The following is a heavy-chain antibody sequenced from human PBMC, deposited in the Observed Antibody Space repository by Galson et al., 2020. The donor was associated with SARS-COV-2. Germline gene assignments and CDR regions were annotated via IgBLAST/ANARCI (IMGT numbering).Heavy chain of an antibody. CDR2: INPNSGGT. CDR1: GYTFTGYY. V-gene: IGHV1-2*04. J-gene: IGHJ4*02. CDR3: ARETEMTTFNYFDY. Sequence: ASVQVSCKASGYTFTGYYIHWVRQAPGQGLEWMGWINPNSGGTNYAQQFQGWVTMTRDTSISTAYMELSRLKSDDTAVYYCARETEMTTFNYFDYWGQGTLVTVSS. D-gene: IGHD4-4*01.